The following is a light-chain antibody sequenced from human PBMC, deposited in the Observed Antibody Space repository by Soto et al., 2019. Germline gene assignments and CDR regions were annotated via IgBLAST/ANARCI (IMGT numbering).Light chain of an antibody. Sequence: EIVLTQSPGTLSLSPGERATLSCRASQSVSSKLAWYQQKPGQAPRLLIYGASTSATGIPARFSGSGSGTEFTLTISSLQPYDFATYYCQQYNSYSLTCRGGAKV. CDR2: GAS. V-gene: IGKV3-15*01. CDR1: QSVSSK. J-gene: IGKJ4*01. CDR3: QQYNSYSLT.